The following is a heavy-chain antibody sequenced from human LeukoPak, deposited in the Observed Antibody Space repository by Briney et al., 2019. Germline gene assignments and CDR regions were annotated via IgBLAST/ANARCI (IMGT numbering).Heavy chain of an antibody. CDR3: ARDQVYYDSSGYYYDY. Sequence: SVKVSCKASGGTFSSYAISWVRQAPGQGLEWMGGIIPIFGTANYAQKFQGRVTITADESTSTAYMGLSSLRSEDTAVYYCARDQVYYDSSGYYYDYWGQGALVTVSS. CDR1: GGTFSSYA. D-gene: IGHD3-22*01. CDR2: IIPIFGTA. V-gene: IGHV1-69*01. J-gene: IGHJ4*02.